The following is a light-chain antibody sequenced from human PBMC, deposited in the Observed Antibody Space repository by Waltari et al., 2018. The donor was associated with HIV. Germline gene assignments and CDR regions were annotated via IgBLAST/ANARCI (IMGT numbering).Light chain of an antibody. CDR1: SRDVGAYNY. CDR2: EVN. V-gene: IGLV2-8*01. Sequence: QSALTQPPSASGSPGPSVTISCTGTSRDVGAYNYVSWYQQHPGKAPKLMIYEVNKRPSGVPDRFSGSKSGNTASLSVSGLQAEDEADYYCSSYAGSNTVVFGGGTKLTVL. J-gene: IGLJ2*01. CDR3: SSYAGSNTVV.